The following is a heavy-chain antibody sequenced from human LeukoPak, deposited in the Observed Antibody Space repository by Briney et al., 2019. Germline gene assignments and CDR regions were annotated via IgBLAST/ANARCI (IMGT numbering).Heavy chain of an antibody. CDR3: ARDYGSGSYYYYYYGMVV. CDR1: GYTFTSYD. D-gene: IGHD3-10*01. Sequence: GASVKVSCKASGYTFTSYDINWMRQATGQGLEWMGWMNPNSGNTGYAQKFQGRVTTTRNTSISTAYMELSSLRSEDTAVYYCARDYGSGSYYYYYYGMVVWGQGTTVTVSS. J-gene: IGHJ6*02. V-gene: IGHV1-8*01. CDR2: MNPNSGNT.